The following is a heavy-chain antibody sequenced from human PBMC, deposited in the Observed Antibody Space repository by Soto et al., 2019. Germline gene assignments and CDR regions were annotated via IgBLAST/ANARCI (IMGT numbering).Heavy chain of an antibody. CDR3: ASGYCSGGSCYYPMAYGDYEAEGY. V-gene: IGHV3-11*06. D-gene: IGHD2-15*01. J-gene: IGHJ4*02. CDR1: GFTFSDYY. Sequence: QVQLVGSGGGLVKPGGSLRLSCAASGFTFSDYYMSWIRQAPGKGLEWVSYIGSSSSCTNYAYSVKGRFTISRDNAKNSLYLQMNSLRAEDTAVYYCASGYCSGGSCYYPMAYGDYEAEGYWGQGTLVTVSS. CDR2: IGSSSSCT.